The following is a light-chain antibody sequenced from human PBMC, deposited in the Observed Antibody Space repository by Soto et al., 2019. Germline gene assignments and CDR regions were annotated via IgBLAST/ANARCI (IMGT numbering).Light chain of an antibody. CDR3: QPYNSYSVP. CDR1: QSISSW. Sequence: DIQMTQSPSTLSASVGDRVTITCRASQSISSWLAWYQQNPGKAPKLLMYKASSIESGVPSRFSGSGSGTKFTLTISSLQPDDFANYYCQPYNSYSVPFGQGTKVEIK. CDR2: KAS. V-gene: IGKV1-5*03. J-gene: IGKJ1*01.